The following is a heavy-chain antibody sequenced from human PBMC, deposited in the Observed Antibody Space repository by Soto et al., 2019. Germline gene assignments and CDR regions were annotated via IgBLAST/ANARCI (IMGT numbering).Heavy chain of an antibody. CDR3: ARHEHGGTANY. Sequence: QLQESGPGLVKPSETLSLTCTVSGASISSSTYYWGWIRQPPGKGLEWIGSIYYSGNTYYNPSLKSXXTXSXXTSKNHFSLRLTSVTAADTAVYFCARHEHGGTANYWGQGTLVTVSS. D-gene: IGHD5-18*01. V-gene: IGHV4-39*01. J-gene: IGHJ4*02. CDR1: GASISSSTYY. CDR2: IYYSGNT.